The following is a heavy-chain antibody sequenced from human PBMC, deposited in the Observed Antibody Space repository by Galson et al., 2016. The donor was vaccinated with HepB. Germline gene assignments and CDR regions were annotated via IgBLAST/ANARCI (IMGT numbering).Heavy chain of an antibody. CDR3: ATPSLFYSSSWFYYFDF. CDR1: GGTFSSYA. V-gene: IGHV1-69*13. CDR2: IIPIFGTS. J-gene: IGHJ4*02. D-gene: IGHD6-13*01. Sequence: SVKVSCKASGGTFSSYAVSWVRQAPGQGLEWMGGIIPIFGTSNYAPRFQGRVTITADESTSTAYMELSSLKSEDTAVYYCATPSLFYSSSWFYYFDFWGQGTLVTVSS.